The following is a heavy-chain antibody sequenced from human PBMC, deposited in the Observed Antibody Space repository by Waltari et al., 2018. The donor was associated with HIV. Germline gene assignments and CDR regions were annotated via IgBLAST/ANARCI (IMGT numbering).Heavy chain of an antibody. J-gene: IGHJ6*02. Sequence: QAQVVASGGGAVQLGRALTLAWAASRFTGSGFALHALSQAPGKVLEWVAVISYDGSNKYYADSVKRRFTISRDNSKITLYLEMNSLRADDTAVYCCAKAGIAARRFPFDYGMDVGGQGTTVTVSS. D-gene: IGHD6-6*01. CDR3: AKAGIAARRFPFDYGMDV. CDR1: RFTGSGFA. CDR2: ISYDGSNK. V-gene: IGHV3-30*18.